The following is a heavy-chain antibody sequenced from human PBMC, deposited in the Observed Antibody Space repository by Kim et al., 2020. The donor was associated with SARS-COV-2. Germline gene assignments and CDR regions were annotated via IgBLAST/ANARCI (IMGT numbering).Heavy chain of an antibody. CDR1: GFTFSSYW. Sequence: GGSLRLSCAASGFTFSSYWMHWVRQAPGKGLVWVSRINSDGSSTSYADSVKGRFTISRDNAKNTLYLQMNSLRAEDTAVYYCARAQRYDFWSGYYKGHFLGYWGQGTLVTVSS. CDR3: ARAQRYDFWSGYYKGHFLGY. V-gene: IGHV3-74*01. D-gene: IGHD3-3*01. CDR2: INSDGSST. J-gene: IGHJ4*02.